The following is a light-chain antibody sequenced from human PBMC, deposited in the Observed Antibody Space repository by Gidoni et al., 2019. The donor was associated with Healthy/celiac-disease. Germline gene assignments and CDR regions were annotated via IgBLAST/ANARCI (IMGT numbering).Light chain of an antibody. CDR1: SSDVGGYNY. CDR3: SSYTSSSTPWV. V-gene: IGLV2-14*03. J-gene: IGLJ3*02. Sequence: QSALTQPASVSGSPGQSITISCTGTSSDVGGYNYVSWYQQHPGKAHKLMIYDVSNRPSGVSNRFSGSKSGNTASLTISGLQAEDEADYYCSSYTSSSTPWVFGGGTKLTV. CDR2: DVS.